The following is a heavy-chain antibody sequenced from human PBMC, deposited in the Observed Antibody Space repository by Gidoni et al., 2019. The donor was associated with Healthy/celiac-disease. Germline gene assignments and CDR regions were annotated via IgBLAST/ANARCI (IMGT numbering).Heavy chain of an antibody. Sequence: QLQLQESGPGLVKPSETLSLTCTVSGGSISSRSYYWGWIRQPPGKGLEWIGCIYYSGSTYYNPSLKSRVTISVDTSKNQFSLKLSSVTAADTAVYYCARHKGEWGPGDYWGQGTLVTVSS. V-gene: IGHV4-39*01. CDR1: GGSISSRSYY. CDR3: ARHKGEWGPGDY. CDR2: IYYSGST. D-gene: IGHD2-8*01. J-gene: IGHJ4*02.